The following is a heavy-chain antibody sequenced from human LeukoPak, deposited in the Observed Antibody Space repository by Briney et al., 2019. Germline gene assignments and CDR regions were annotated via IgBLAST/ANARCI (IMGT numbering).Heavy chain of an antibody. Sequence: ASVKVSCKVSGYTLSELSMHWVRQAPGKGLECMGGFDPEDGEAIYAQSFQGRVTMTEDTSTDTAYMELTSLTSEDTAVYYCATRRSIAVAGPGAFDIWSQGTMVTVSS. CDR1: GYTLSELS. J-gene: IGHJ3*02. D-gene: IGHD6-19*01. CDR3: ATRRSIAVAGPGAFDI. V-gene: IGHV1-24*01. CDR2: FDPEDGEA.